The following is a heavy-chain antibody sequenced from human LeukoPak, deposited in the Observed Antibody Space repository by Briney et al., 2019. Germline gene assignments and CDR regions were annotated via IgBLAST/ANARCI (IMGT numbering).Heavy chain of an antibody. J-gene: IGHJ3*02. CDR2: INPDSGGT. Sequence: ASVKVSCKASRYTFTDYYMHWVRQAPGQGLEWMGWINPDSGGTNYAQKFQGRVTMTRDTSISTAYMEVSILISDDTAIYYCARPPRRGYRSGAFDIWGQGTMVTVSS. CDR1: RYTFTDYY. D-gene: IGHD5-18*01. CDR3: ARPPRRGYRSGAFDI. V-gene: IGHV1-2*02.